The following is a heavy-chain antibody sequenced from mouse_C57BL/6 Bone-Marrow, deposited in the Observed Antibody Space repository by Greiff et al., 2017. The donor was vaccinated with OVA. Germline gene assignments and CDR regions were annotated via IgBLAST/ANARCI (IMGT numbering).Heavy chain of an antibody. CDR1: GYTFTTYP. D-gene: IGHD2-5*01. V-gene: IGHV1-47*01. CDR3: ARRGYSKGYWYFDV. CDR2: FHPYNDDT. J-gene: IGHJ1*03. Sequence: VHLVESGAELVKPGASVKMSCKASGYTFTTYPIEWMKQNHGKSLEWIGNFHPYNDDTKYNEKFKGKATLTVEKSSSTVYLELSRLTSDDSAVYYCARRGYSKGYWYFDVWGTGTTVTVSS.